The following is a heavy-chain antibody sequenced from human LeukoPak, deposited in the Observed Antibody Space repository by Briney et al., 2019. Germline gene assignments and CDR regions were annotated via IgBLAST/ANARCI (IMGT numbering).Heavy chain of an antibody. J-gene: IGHJ4*02. CDR3: ARGEAVPIIGPIAPFDY. V-gene: IGHV4-4*07. D-gene: IGHD6-13*01. CDR2: IYTRANA. Sequence: SETLSLTCTVSGASINEYYWSWIRQPAGKGLEWIGRIYTRANADYAPSLKSRVTMSADPSKNQLSLKLTSVTAADTAVYYCARGEAVPIIGPIAPFDYWGQGILVTVSS. CDR1: GASINEYY.